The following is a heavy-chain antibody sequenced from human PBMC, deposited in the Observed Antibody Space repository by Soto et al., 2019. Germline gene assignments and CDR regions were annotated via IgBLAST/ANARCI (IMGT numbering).Heavy chain of an antibody. CDR2: IYYSGST. CDR3: ARAWYCSGGSCYANAFDI. Sequence: SETLSLTCTVSGGSISSYYWSWIRQPPGKGLEWVGYIYYSGSTNYNPSLKSRVTISVDTSKNQFSLKLSSVTAADTAVYYCARAWYCSGGSCYANAFDIWGQGTMVTVSS. CDR1: GGSISSYY. D-gene: IGHD2-15*01. J-gene: IGHJ3*02. V-gene: IGHV4-59*01.